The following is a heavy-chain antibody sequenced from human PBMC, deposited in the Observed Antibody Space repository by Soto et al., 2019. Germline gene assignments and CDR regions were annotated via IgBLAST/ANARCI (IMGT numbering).Heavy chain of an antibody. J-gene: IGHJ4*02. CDR2: IYYSGST. CDR3: VRLDTTTTTILNY. Sequence: PSETLSLTCTVSGGSISSYYWSWIRQPPGKGLEWIGNIYYSGSTNYNPSLKSRGNISADTSKNQISLRLTSVTAADTAVYFCVRLDTTTTTILNYWGQGALVTVSS. D-gene: IGHD4-17*01. CDR1: GGSISSYY. V-gene: IGHV4-59*08.